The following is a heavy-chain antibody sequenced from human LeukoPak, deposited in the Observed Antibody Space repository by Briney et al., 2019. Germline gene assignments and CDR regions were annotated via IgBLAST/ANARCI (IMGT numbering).Heavy chain of an antibody. CDR2: IYYSGST. V-gene: IGHV4-39*07. CDR1: GGSISSSGYY. CDR3: ARVITTYYYGSGSYYKEGYYFDY. J-gene: IGHJ4*02. Sequence: SETLSLTCTVSGGSISSSGYYWAWIRQPPGKGLEWIGNIYYSGSTYYNPSLKSRVTISVDTSKNQFSLKLSSVTAADTAVYYCARVITTYYYGSGSYYKEGYYFDYWGQGTLVTVSS. D-gene: IGHD3-10*01.